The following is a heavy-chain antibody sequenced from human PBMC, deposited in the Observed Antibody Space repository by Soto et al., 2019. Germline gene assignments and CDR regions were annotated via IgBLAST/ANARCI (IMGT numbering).Heavy chain of an antibody. CDR1: GFSLSTSGRT. CDR3: TLRQDSSRGPIY. CDR2: GV. J-gene: IGHJ4*02. D-gene: IGHD6-13*01. Sequence: QITLKESGPTLVKPTETLTLTCSVSGFSLSTSGRTLGWIRQPPGKAPEWLALGVQYSPSLQSRVTFTKDTSKNQVVLTLTDMDPADTATYYCTLRQDSSRGPIYWGQGILVTVSS. V-gene: IGHV2-5*01.